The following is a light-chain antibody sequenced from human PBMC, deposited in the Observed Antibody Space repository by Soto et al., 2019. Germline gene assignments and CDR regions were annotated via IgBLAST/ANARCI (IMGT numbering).Light chain of an antibody. CDR3: MQFAHFPRT. Sequence: DVVLTQTPLSSPVTLGQPASISCRSSQSLVYSDGNTYLSWLQQRPGQPPRLQIYHISNRFSGVPDRFSGSGAGTDFTLKISRVEAEDVGVYYCMQFAHFPRTFGQGTKLEI. CDR2: HIS. CDR1: QSLVYSDGNTY. J-gene: IGKJ1*01. V-gene: IGKV2-24*01.